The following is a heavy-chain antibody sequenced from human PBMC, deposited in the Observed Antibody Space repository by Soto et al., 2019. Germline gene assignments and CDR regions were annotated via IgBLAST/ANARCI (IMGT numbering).Heavy chain of an antibody. V-gene: IGHV4-59*08. J-gene: IGHJ5*02. CDR1: GGSISSYY. D-gene: IGHD2-2*01. CDR3: ARRGGGVFVVVPAAGTHNWFAP. Sequence: SETLSLTCTVSGGSISSYYWSWIRQPPGKGLEWIGYIYYSGSTNYNPSLKGRVTISVDTSKNQFSLKLSSVTAADTAVYYCARRGGGVFVVVPAAGTHNWFAPWGKGTRVTVPS. CDR2: IYYSGST.